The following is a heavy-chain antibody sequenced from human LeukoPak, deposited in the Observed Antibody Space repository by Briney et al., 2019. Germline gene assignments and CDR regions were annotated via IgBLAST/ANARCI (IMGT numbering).Heavy chain of an antibody. V-gene: IGHV4-59*08. D-gene: IGHD3-9*01. J-gene: IGHJ5*02. CDR3: ARYYDILTGFKPGWFDP. CDR1: GGSISSYY. CDR2: IYYSGST. Sequence: SETLSLTCTVSGGSISSYYWSWIRQPPGKGLEWIGYIYYSGSTNYNPPLKSRVTISVDTSKNQFSLKLSSVTAADTAVYYCARYYDILTGFKPGWFDPWGQGTLVTVSS.